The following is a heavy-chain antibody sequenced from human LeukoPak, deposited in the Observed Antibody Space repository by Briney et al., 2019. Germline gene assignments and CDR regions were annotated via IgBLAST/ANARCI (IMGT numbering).Heavy chain of an antibody. CDR2: IYPGDSDT. J-gene: IGHJ3*02. V-gene: IGHV5-51*01. D-gene: IGHD2-2*02. CDR1: GYSFTSYW. Sequence: GESLKISCKGSGYSFTSYWIGWVRRMPGKGLEWMGIIYPGDSDTRYSPSFQGQVTISADKSISTAYLQWSSLKASDTAMYYCARQMAPTIVVVPAAIGVNAFDIWGQGTMVTVSS. CDR3: ARQMAPTIVVVPAAIGVNAFDI.